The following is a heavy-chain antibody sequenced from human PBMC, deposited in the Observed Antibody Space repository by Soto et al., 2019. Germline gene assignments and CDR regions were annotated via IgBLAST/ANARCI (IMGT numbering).Heavy chain of an antibody. V-gene: IGHV4-31*03. D-gene: IGHD3-22*01. J-gene: IGHJ4*02. CDR1: GGSISSGGYY. Sequence: SETLSLTCTVSGGSISSGGYYWSWIRQHPGKGLEWIGYIYYSGSTYYNPSLKSRVTISVDTSKNQFSLKLSSVTAADTAVYYCARVLRADSSGYYHGVFDYWGQGTLVTVSS. CDR3: ARVLRADSSGYYHGVFDY. CDR2: IYYSGST.